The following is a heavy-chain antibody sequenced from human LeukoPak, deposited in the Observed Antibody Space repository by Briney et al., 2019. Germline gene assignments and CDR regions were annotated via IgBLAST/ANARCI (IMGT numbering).Heavy chain of an antibody. J-gene: IGHJ4*02. CDR2: VSDDGSTT. D-gene: IGHD4-17*01. CDR1: GFTFSSFW. V-gene: IGHV3-74*03. Sequence: QPGGSLRLSCAASGFTFSSFWMHWVRQAPGKGLVWVSRVSDDGSTTTYADSVKGRFTISRDNAKDSLYLQMNSLRVEDTAVYYCARNYGDYYFDYWGQGTLVTVSS. CDR3: ARNYGDYYFDY.